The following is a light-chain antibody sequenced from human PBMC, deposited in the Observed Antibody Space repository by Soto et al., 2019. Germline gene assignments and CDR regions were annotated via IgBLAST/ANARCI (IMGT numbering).Light chain of an antibody. J-gene: IGLJ1*01. CDR1: RSNIGSNP. Sequence: CALAQPPSASGTPGQMVTITNTGSRSNIGSNPVNWYQQLPGTAPKLLIDSNNQRPSGVPDRFSGSRSGTSASLAISGLQSEDEADYYCAAWDDSLYGRVFGTGTKVTVL. CDR3: AAWDDSLYGRV. V-gene: IGLV1-44*01. CDR2: SNN.